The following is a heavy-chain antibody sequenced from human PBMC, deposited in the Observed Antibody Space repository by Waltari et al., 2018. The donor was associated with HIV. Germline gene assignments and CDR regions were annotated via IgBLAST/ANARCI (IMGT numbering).Heavy chain of an antibody. V-gene: IGHV4-59*01. J-gene: IGHJ3*02. Sequence: QVQLQESGPGLVKPSETLSPTCPVPGGSISSYHWSWIRQAPGTGLEWIGYIYYSGSTNYNPSLKSRVTISVDTSKNQFSLKLSSVTAADTAVYYCARDSDYYGSGSYYSAFDIWGQGTMVTVSS. CDR2: IYYSGST. CDR1: GGSISSYH. D-gene: IGHD3-10*01. CDR3: ARDSDYYGSGSYYSAFDI.